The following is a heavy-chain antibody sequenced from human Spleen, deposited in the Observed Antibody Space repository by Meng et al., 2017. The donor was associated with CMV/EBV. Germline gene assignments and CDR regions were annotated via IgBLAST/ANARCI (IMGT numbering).Heavy chain of an antibody. CDR3: ARGTGYDFWSGYYLYYYGMDV. CDR1: GGSISSSSYY. J-gene: IGHJ6*02. D-gene: IGHD3-3*01. Sequence: SETLSLTCTVSGGSISSSSYYWGWIRQPPGKGLEWIGSIYYSGSTYYNPSLKSRVTISVDTSKNQFSLKLSSVTAADTAVYYCARGTGYDFWSGYYLYYYGMDVWGQGTTVTVSS. V-gene: IGHV4-39*07. CDR2: IYYSGST.